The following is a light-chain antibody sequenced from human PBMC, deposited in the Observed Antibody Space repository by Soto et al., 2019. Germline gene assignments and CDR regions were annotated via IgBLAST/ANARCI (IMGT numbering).Light chain of an antibody. V-gene: IGKV1-33*01. CDR2: DAS. CDR3: QHCDSRPLT. J-gene: IGKJ5*01. CDR1: QDISNS. Sequence: DIQMTQYPSSLSASVGDRVTISCQASQDISNSLNWYQQKPGKAPKLLIYDASNLETGVPSRFSGSGSGTDFTFTISSLQPEDIATYYCQHCDSRPLTFGQGTRLEIK.